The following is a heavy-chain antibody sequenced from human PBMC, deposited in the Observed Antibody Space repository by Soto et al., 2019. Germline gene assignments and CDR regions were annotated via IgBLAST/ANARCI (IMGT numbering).Heavy chain of an antibody. Sequence: QVQLVQSGAEVKKPGASVKVSCKVSGHTLTELSMHWVRQAPGKGLEWRGGFDPEDGETLYAQNFQGRFTMTEDTYTDIASMELSSLRSEDTAVYFCATAYRINWNDLVGDWFDPWGQGTLVTVSS. V-gene: IGHV1-24*01. CDR1: GHTLTELS. CDR2: FDPEDGET. J-gene: IGHJ5*02. D-gene: IGHD1-1*01. CDR3: ATAYRINWNDLVGDWFDP.